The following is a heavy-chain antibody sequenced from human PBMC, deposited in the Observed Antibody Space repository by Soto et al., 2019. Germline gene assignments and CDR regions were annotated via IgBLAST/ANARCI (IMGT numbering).Heavy chain of an antibody. Sequence: GSLSLSCAASGFTFSSYAMSWVRQAPGKGLEWVSAISGSGGSTYYADSVKGRFTISRDNSKNTLYLQMNSLRAEDTAVCYCAKDPVTRVKNWFDPWGQGTLVTVSS. J-gene: IGHJ5*02. V-gene: IGHV3-23*01. CDR2: ISGSGGST. CDR1: GFTFSSYA. D-gene: IGHD2-2*01. CDR3: AKDPVTRVKNWFDP.